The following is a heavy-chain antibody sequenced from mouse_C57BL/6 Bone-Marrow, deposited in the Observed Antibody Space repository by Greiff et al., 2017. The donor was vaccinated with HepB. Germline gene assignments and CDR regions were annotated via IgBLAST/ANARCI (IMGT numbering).Heavy chain of an antibody. Sequence: VQLQQSGAELMKPGASVKLSCKATGYTFTGYWIEWVKQRPGHGLEWIGEILPGSGSTNYNEKFKGKATFTSATSANTAYMQLCSLTTEDSAIYYCARGDYDYPYWYFDVWGTGTTVTVSS. D-gene: IGHD2-4*01. CDR3: ARGDYDYPYWYFDV. J-gene: IGHJ1*03. V-gene: IGHV1-9*01. CDR2: ILPGSGST. CDR1: GYTFTGYW.